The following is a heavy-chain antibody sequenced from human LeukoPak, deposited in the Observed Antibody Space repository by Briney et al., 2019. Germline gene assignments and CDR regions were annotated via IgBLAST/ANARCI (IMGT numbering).Heavy chain of an antibody. V-gene: IGHV4-34*01. CDR3: ARFRSSSWYLRYWFDP. J-gene: IGHJ5*02. D-gene: IGHD6-13*01. CDR2: INHSGST. CDR1: GGSFSCYY. Sequence: SETLSLTCAVDGGSFSCYYWSWLRQPPGKGLEWMGEINHSGSTDYNPSLKSRVTISVDTSKNQFSLKLSSVTAADTAVYYCARFRSSSWYLRYWFDPWGQGTRVTVSS.